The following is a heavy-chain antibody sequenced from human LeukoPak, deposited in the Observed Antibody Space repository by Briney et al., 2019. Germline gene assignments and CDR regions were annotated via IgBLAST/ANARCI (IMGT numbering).Heavy chain of an antibody. J-gene: IGHJ4*02. CDR1: GFTFSSYW. CDR2: IHNDGST. Sequence: GGSLRLSCAASGFTFSSYWMSWVRQAPGKGLEWVSIIHNDGSTYYADSVKGRFTVSRDNSKNTVSLQMDSLRVDDTGIYYCARGFLQLTPYYFDYWGQGALVTVSS. CDR3: ARGFLQLTPYYFDY. V-gene: IGHV3-66*01. D-gene: IGHD1-1*01.